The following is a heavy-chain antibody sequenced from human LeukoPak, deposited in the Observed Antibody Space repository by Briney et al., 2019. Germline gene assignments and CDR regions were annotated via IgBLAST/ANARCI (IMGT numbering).Heavy chain of an antibody. D-gene: IGHD3-22*01. CDR2: INHSGII. CDR1: GESFSGYY. CDR3: ARGKYDSGGYYLDY. J-gene: IGHJ4*02. V-gene: IGHV4-34*01. Sequence: SETLSLTCAVYGESFSGYYWSWIRQPPGKGLTWIGEINHSGIINYNPSLKSRVTISLDPSKSQFSLKLSSVTAADTAVYYCARGKYDSGGYYLDYWGQGTLVTVSS.